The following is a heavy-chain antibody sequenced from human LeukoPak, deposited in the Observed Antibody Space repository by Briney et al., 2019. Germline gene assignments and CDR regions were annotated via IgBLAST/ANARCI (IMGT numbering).Heavy chain of an antibody. J-gene: IGHJ5*02. CDR1: GYTFTSYD. Sequence: ASVKVSCKASGYTFTSYDINWVRQATGQGLEWMGWMNPNNGNTGYAQKFQGRVTMTRNTSISTAYMELRSLRSDDTAVYYCARVPMVRGVIRDNWFDPWGQGTLVTVSS. D-gene: IGHD3-10*01. CDR2: MNPNNGNT. CDR3: ARVPMVRGVIRDNWFDP. V-gene: IGHV1-8*01.